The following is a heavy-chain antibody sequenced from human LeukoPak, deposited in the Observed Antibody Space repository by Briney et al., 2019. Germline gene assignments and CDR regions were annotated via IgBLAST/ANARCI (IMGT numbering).Heavy chain of an antibody. V-gene: IGHV1-2*02. CDR3: ATGRNWNDYAFDI. J-gene: IGHJ3*02. CDR1: GYTLTGYY. Sequence: ASVKVSFKASGYTLTGYYMHWVRQAPGQGLEWMGWINPNSGGTNYAQKFQGRGTMTRDTAISTAYMELSRLRSDDTAVYYCATGRNWNDYAFDIWGQGTMVTVSS. D-gene: IGHD1-1*01. CDR2: INPNSGGT.